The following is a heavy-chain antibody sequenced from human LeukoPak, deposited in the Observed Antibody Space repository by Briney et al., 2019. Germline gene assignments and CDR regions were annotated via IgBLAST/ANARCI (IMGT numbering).Heavy chain of an antibody. CDR2: VYYSGTT. V-gene: IGHV4-59*01. CDR3: ANLVIHTSSGWHLDS. J-gene: IGHJ4*02. CDR1: RGSTTTYY. D-gene: IGHD6-19*01. Sequence: SQTLSLTCTVSRGSTTTYYWSWIRQPPGKGLEWLGYVYYSGTTDYNPSLKSRISMSVDTSRNQFSLNLNSVTAADTAFYYCANLVIHTSSGWHLDSWGQGTLVTVFS.